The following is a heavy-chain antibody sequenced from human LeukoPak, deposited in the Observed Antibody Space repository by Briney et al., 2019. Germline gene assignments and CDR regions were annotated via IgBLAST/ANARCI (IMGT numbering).Heavy chain of an antibody. J-gene: IGHJ6*03. Sequence: SCKASGGTFSSYAMHWVRQAPGKGLEWVAVISYDGSNKYYADSVKGRFTISRDNSKNTLYLQMNSLRAEDTAVYYCARGPDYTLGYYYYYYMDVWGKGTTVTVSS. D-gene: IGHD4-11*01. V-gene: IGHV3-30-3*01. CDR3: ARGPDYTLGYYYYYYMDV. CDR2: ISYDGSNK. CDR1: GGTFSSYA.